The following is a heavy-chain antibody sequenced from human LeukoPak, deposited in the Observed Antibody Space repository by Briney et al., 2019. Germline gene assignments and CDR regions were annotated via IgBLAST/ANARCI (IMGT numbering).Heavy chain of an antibody. CDR2: INPNSRGI. V-gene: IGHV1-2*02. J-gene: IGHJ3*02. CDR1: GYTFTDYD. CDR3: ARRAREYSHDAFDI. D-gene: IGHD5-18*01. Sequence: ASVKLSCTASGYTFTDYDMHWVRQAPGQGLEWMGCINPNSRGIDSAETFQGRFSMTRDTSISTAYMELSRLRSDDTAVYYCARRAREYSHDAFDIWGQGTMVTVSS.